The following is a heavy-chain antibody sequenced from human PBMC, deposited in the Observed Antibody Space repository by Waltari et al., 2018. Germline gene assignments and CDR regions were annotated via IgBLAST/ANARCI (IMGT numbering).Heavy chain of an antibody. CDR3: ARVDSSSWYEYFQH. J-gene: IGHJ1*01. V-gene: IGHV1-69*05. D-gene: IGHD6-13*01. CDR1: GGTFSSYA. CDR2: IIPILGKA. Sequence: QVQLVQSGAEVKKPGSSVKVSCKASGGTFSSYAISWVRQAPGQGLEWMGGIIPILGKAKYAQKVQGRVTMNTDESTGKAYMERSSLRSEDTAVYYCARVDSSSWYEYFQHWGQGTLVTVSS.